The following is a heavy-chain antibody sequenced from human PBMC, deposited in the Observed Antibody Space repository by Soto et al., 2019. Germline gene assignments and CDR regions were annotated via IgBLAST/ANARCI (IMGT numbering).Heavy chain of an antibody. CDR1: GYTFTSYG. J-gene: IGHJ6*02. V-gene: IGHV1-18*01. CDR2: ISAYNGNT. Sequence: QVQLVQSGAEVKKPGASVKVSCKASGYTFTSYGISWVRQAPGQGLEWRGWISAYNGNTNYAQKLQGRVTMTTDTSTSTADMELRSLRSDDTAVYYCARVWYCSSTSCYDYYYGMDVWGQGTTVTVSS. D-gene: IGHD2-2*01. CDR3: ARVWYCSSTSCYDYYYGMDV.